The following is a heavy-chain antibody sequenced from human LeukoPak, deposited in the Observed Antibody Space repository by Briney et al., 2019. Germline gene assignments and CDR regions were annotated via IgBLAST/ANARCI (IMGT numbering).Heavy chain of an antibody. CDR3: ARASSYYYDSSGYFPADY. Sequence: ASVKVSCKASGYTFTSYGVSWVRQAPGQGLEWMGWISAYNGNTNYAQTLQGRATMTTDTSTSTAYMELRSLRSDDTAVYYCARASSYYYDSSGYFPADYWGQGTLVTVSS. D-gene: IGHD3-22*01. V-gene: IGHV1-18*01. CDR2: ISAYNGNT. J-gene: IGHJ4*02. CDR1: GYTFTSYG.